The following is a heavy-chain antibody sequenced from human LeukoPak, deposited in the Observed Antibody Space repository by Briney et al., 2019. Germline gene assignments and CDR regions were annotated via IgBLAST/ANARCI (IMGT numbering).Heavy chain of an antibody. J-gene: IGHJ6*03. CDR1: GGTFSSYA. V-gene: IGHV1-69*06. CDR3: ASAEDPEYVHYYMDV. D-gene: IGHD6-6*01. CDR2: IIPIFGTA. Sequence: GASVKVSCKASGGTFSSYAISWVRQAPGQGLEWMGGIIPIFGTANYAQKFQGRVTITADKSTSTAYMELSSLRSGDTAVYYCASAEDPEYVHYYMDVWGKGTTVTVSS.